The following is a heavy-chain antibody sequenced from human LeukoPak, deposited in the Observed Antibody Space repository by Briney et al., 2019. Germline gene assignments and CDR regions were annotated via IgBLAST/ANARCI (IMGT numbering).Heavy chain of an antibody. CDR2: INPSGGNT. D-gene: IGHD4-17*01. Sequence: ASVKVSCKASGYTFTSYYMHWVRQAPGQGLEWMGIINPSGGNTNYAQKLQGRVTMTTDTSTSTAYTELRSLRSDDTAVYYCARDTDDYGDYVDYWGQGTLVTVSS. V-gene: IGHV1-46*01. J-gene: IGHJ4*02. CDR1: GYTFTSYY. CDR3: ARDTDDYGDYVDY.